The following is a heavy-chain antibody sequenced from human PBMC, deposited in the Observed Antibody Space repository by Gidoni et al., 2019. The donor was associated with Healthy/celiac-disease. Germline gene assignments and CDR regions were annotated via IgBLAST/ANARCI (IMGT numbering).Heavy chain of an antibody. Sequence: EVQLLESGGGLVQPGGSLRLSCAASGFTFSSYALSWVRQTPGKGLEWVSAIGGSGGSTYYADSVKGRFTISRDNSKNTLYLQMNSLRAEDTAVYYCAKSREWDLPYYFDFWGQGTLVTVSS. CDR1: GFTFSSYA. J-gene: IGHJ4*02. D-gene: IGHD1-26*01. CDR3: AKSREWDLPYYFDF. CDR2: IGGSGGST. V-gene: IGHV3-23*01.